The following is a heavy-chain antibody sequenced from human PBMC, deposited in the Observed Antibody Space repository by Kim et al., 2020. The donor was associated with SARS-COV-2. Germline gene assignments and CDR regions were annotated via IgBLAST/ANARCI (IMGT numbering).Heavy chain of an antibody. CDR3: ITVTTGY. Sequence: EDGETIYAPEFQGRVTMTEDTSTDTAYMELSSLRSEDTAVYYCITVTTGYWGQGTLVTVSS. CDR2: EDGET. V-gene: IGHV1-24*01. J-gene: IGHJ4*02. D-gene: IGHD4-17*01.